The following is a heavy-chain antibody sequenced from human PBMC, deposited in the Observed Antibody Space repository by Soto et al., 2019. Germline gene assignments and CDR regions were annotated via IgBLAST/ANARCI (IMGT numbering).Heavy chain of an antibody. CDR3: ARETAHRGASGRPLLPENFDS. D-gene: IGHD3-10*01. J-gene: IGHJ4*02. CDR1: GSIFITYG. V-gene: IGHV1-69*06. Sequence: QVQLVQSGAEMKMPGSSVKVSCKTSGSIFITYGISWVRQAPGQGLEWMGGIIPFLGKINNAPIFQDRVTITADKATSTVYLELTDLISNDTAVYYGARETAHRGASGRPLLPENFDSWGQGTLVTVSS. CDR2: IIPFLGKI.